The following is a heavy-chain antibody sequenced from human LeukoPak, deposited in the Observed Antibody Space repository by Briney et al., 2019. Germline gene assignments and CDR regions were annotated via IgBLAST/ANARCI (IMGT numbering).Heavy chain of an antibody. V-gene: IGHV4-31*03. J-gene: IGHJ4*02. CDR3: ARGPPTVGYCSGGSCYVFDY. D-gene: IGHD2-15*01. CDR1: SGSISSDGYF. Sequence: SETLSLTCTVSSGSISSDGYFWSWIRQHPGEGLEWIGYIYYSGSTDYNPSLKSRVNMSVDPSKNQFSLKLSSVTAADTAVYYCARGPPTVGYCSGGSCYVFDYWGQGSLVTVSS. CDR2: IYYSGST.